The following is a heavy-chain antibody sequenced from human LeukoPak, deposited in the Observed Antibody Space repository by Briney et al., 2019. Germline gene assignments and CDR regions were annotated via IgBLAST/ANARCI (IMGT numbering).Heavy chain of an antibody. CDR2: ISYDGSNK. Sequence: GGSLRLSRAASGLTFSSYGMHWVRQAPGKGLEWVAVISYDGSNKYYADSVKGRFTISRDNSKNTLYLQMNSLRAEDMAVYYCAKEAHSSSWSDFDYWGQGTLVTVSS. CDR3: AKEAHSSSWSDFDY. D-gene: IGHD6-13*01. V-gene: IGHV3-30*18. J-gene: IGHJ4*02. CDR1: GLTFSSYG.